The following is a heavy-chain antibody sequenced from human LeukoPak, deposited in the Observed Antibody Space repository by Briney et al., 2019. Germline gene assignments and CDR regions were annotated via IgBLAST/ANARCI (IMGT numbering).Heavy chain of an antibody. J-gene: IGHJ4*02. CDR2: IDTDGHTT. D-gene: IGHD2-21*01. V-gene: IGHV3-43D*03. CDR1: GFTFDDYA. Sequence: GGSLRLSCAASGFTFDDYAVHWVRQAPGKGLEWVSLIDTDGHTTYYADSVKGRFTISRDISENLFFLQMNSLRAEDSALYYCAKGKWYSNPSFNRPIDYWGQGTLVTVSS. CDR3: AKGKWYSNPSFNRPIDY.